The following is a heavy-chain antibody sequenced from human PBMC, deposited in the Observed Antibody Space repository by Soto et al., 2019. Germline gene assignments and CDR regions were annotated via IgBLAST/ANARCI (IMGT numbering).Heavy chain of an antibody. CDR2: IWYDGSNK. CDR3: ARDTTYYYGSGSYGADY. Sequence: QVQLVESGGGVVQPGRSLRLSCAASGFTFSSYGMHWVRQAPGKGLEWVAVIWYDGSNKYYADSVKGRFTIARDNSKNPLYLQMHSLRAEDTAVYYCARDTTYYYGSGSYGADYWGQGTLVTVSS. V-gene: IGHV3-33*01. CDR1: GFTFSSYG. D-gene: IGHD3-10*01. J-gene: IGHJ4*02.